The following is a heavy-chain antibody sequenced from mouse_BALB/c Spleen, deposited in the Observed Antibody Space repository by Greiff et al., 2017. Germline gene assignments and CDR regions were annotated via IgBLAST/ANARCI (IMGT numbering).Heavy chain of an antibody. Sequence: EVKLVESGGGLVQPGGSLRLSCATSGFTFTDYYMSWVRQPPGKALEWLGFIRNKANGYTTEYSASVKGRFTISRDNSQSILYLQMNTLRAEDSATYYCARDYYGNYVGFAYWGQGTLVTVSA. CDR3: ARDYYGNYVGFAY. CDR1: GFTFTDYY. J-gene: IGHJ3*01. D-gene: IGHD2-1*01. V-gene: IGHV7-3*02. CDR2: IRNKANGYTT.